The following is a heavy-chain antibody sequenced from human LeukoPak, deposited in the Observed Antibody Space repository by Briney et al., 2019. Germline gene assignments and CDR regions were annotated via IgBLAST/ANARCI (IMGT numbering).Heavy chain of an antibody. CDR3: VRSGSYFSK. Sequence: AGGSLRLPCAASGFIFSSHWMSWVRQASGKGLEWVANINLDGNDKNYVDSVKGRFTISRDNAKNSLYLQMNSLRAEDTAMYYCVRSGSYFSKWGQGTLVTVSS. D-gene: IGHD1-26*01. CDR1: GFIFSSHW. J-gene: IGHJ4*02. CDR2: INLDGNDK. V-gene: IGHV3-7*01.